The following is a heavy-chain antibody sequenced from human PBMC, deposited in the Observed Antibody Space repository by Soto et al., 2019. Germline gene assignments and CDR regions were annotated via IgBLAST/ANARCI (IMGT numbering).Heavy chain of an antibody. CDR2: ISSASNII. V-gene: IGHV3-48*01. CDR3: ARARVRGVENAFDI. Sequence: EVQLVESGGGLVQPGGSLRLSCAASGFTFSSYSMNWVRRAPGMGLEWVSYISSASNIIYYTDSVKGRFTISRDNAKNSLYLQMNSLRAEDTAVYYCARARVRGVENAFDIWGQGTMVTVSS. D-gene: IGHD3-10*01. CDR1: GFTFSSYS. J-gene: IGHJ3*02.